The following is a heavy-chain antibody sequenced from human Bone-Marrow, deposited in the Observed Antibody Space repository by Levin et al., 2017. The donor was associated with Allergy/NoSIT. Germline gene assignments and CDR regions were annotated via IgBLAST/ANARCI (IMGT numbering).Heavy chain of an antibody. D-gene: IGHD5-18*01. J-gene: IGHJ6*02. CDR3: ARHSKNHYYYGLDV. CDR1: GGSINFYY. CDR2: IYYRGNV. Sequence: SETLSLTCTVSGGSINFYYWSWIRQPPGEGLELIGNIYYRGNVNYNPSLKSRVTMSLDTSKNQFYLSLSPVTAADTAVYFCARHSKNHYYYGLDVWGPGTTVSVSS. V-gene: IGHV4-59*01.